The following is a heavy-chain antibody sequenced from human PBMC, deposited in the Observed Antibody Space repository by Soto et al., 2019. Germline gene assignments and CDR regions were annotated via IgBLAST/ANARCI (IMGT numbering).Heavy chain of an antibody. Sequence: EVQLVESGGGLVQPGGSLRLSCAASGFTFSNYWMHWVRQVPGTGLVWVSRINTDGSTTSYADSVKGRFTISRDNDKETLYLQMNSLSAEDTAVYDCARVRNGDWYFDYWGQGTLVTISS. CDR3: ARVRNGDWYFDY. J-gene: IGHJ4*02. V-gene: IGHV3-74*01. D-gene: IGHD4-17*01. CDR1: GFTFSNYW. CDR2: INTDGSTT.